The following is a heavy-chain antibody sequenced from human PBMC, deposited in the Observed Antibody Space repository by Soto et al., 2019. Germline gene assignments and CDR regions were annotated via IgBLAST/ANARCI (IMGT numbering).Heavy chain of an antibody. CDR1: GFNFSSYG. D-gene: IGHD3-3*01. Sequence: QMQLVESGGGVVQPGRSLRLSCAASGFNFSSYGMHWVRQAPGKGLEWVAVIWSDGITKYYADSVKGRFTISRDNSKNTLSLQMSTLKDANTAVYYCARDLFYDGFPYYYCYGMEVWGQGATVTVSS. CDR3: ARDLFYDGFPYYYCYGMEV. V-gene: IGHV3-33*01. CDR2: IWSDGITK. J-gene: IGHJ6*02.